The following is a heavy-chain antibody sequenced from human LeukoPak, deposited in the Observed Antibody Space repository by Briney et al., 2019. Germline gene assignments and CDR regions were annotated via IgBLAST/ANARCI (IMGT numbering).Heavy chain of an antibody. J-gene: IGHJ4*02. CDR1: GFTFSSYS. D-gene: IGHD4-17*01. Sequence: GGSLRLSCAASGFTFSSYSMNWVRQAPGKGLEWVSSISSSSSYIYYADSVKGRFTISRDNAKNSLYLQMSSLRAEDTAVYYCARDRSTVPDYWGQGTLVTVSS. CDR3: ARDRSTVPDY. CDR2: ISSSSSYI. V-gene: IGHV3-21*01.